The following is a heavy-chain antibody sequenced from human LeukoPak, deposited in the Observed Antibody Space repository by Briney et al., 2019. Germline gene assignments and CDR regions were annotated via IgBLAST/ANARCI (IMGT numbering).Heavy chain of an antibody. V-gene: IGHV1-18*01. D-gene: IGHD6-13*01. CDR3: ARDSSSWYYYYMDV. Sequence: ASAKVSCKASGYTFTSYGISWVRQAPGQGLEWMGWISAYNGNTNYAQKLQGRVTMTTDTSTSTAYMELSRLRSDDTAVYYCARDSSSWYYYYMDVWGKGTTVTVSS. J-gene: IGHJ6*03. CDR2: ISAYNGNT. CDR1: GYTFTSYG.